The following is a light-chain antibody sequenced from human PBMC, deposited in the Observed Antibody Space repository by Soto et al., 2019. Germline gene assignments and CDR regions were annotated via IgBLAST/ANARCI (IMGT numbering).Light chain of an antibody. J-gene: IGKJ1*01. CDR2: AAS. Sequence: EIVLTQSPGTLSLSPGESATLSCRATQSVSATYLAWYQQKPGQAPRLLIYAASSRATYIPDRFSGSGSGTDFTLAISRLEPEDFAVYWCQHYGTSTRTFGQGTKVEIK. V-gene: IGKV3-20*01. CDR3: QHYGTSTRT. CDR1: QSVSATY.